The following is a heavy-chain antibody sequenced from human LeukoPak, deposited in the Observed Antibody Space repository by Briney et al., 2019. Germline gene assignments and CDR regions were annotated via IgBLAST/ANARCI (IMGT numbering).Heavy chain of an antibody. D-gene: IGHD3-22*01. J-gene: IGHJ5*02. V-gene: IGHV3-23*01. CDR3: AKVGYYDSSGNYNH. CDR1: GFTFSSYA. CDR2: ISGSGGST. Sequence: GGSLRLSCAASGFTFSSYAMSWVRQAPGKGMEWVSAISGSGGSTYYADSVKGRFTISRDNSKNTLYLQMNSQRAEDTAVYYCAKVGYYDSSGNYNHWGQGTLVTVSS.